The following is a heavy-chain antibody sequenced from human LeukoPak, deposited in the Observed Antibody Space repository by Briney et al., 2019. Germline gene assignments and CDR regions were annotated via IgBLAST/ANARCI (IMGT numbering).Heavy chain of an antibody. J-gene: IGHJ4*02. CDR3: ARRSYGSLYFDY. CDR1: GGSFSGYY. V-gene: IGHV4-34*01. Sequence: SETLSLTCAVYGGSFSGYYWSWIRQPPGKGLEWIGEINHSGSTNYNPSLKSRVTISVDTSKNQFSLKLSSVTAADTAVYYCARRSYGSLYFDYWGQGTLVTVSS. CDR2: INHSGST. D-gene: IGHD5-18*01.